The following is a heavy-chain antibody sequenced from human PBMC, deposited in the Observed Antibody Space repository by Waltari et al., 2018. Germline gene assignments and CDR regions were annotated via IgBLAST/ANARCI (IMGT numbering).Heavy chain of an antibody. CDR1: GFTFNSVS. CDR2: MASGSDYI. D-gene: IGHD3-22*01. Sequence: EVQLVESGGGLVKPGGSLTLSCEASGFTFNSVSMPWVRQAPGKGLEWLSTMASGSDYIFYAVSVRGRFTISRDNARSTVNLRMNSLRTEDTAVYYCVKGGYIISDYWGQGIQVIVSS. V-gene: IGHV3-21*02. CDR3: VKGGYIISDY. J-gene: IGHJ4*02.